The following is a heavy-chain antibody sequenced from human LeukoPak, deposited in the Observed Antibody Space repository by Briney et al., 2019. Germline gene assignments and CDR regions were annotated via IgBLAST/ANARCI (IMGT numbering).Heavy chain of an antibody. CDR3: ARDSPSSGYSSSWYD. J-gene: IGHJ4*02. CDR1: GGTFSSYA. CDR2: TIPILSIA. V-gene: IGHV1-69*04. Sequence: SVKVSCKASGGTFSSYAISWVRQAPGQGLEWMGRTIPILSIANYAQKFQGRVTITADKSTSTAYMELSSLRSEDTAVYYCARDSPSSGYSSSWYDWGQGTLGTVSS. D-gene: IGHD6-13*01.